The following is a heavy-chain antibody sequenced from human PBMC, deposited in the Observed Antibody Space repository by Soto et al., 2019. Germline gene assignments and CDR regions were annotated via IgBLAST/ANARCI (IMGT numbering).Heavy chain of an antibody. J-gene: IGHJ4*02. V-gene: IGHV3-23*01. CDR3: RKGGWGAVLDH. CDR1: GFTFSSCP. CDR2: ISGGNT. D-gene: IGHD7-27*01. Sequence: EVQLLESGGGLVQPGGSLTLSCAASGFTFSSCPMTWVRQAPGKGLEWISTISGGNTHYADSVKGRFTISRDNSKSTPFLQMNSTSTQATATDYCRKGGWGAVLDHWGQGTLVTVSS.